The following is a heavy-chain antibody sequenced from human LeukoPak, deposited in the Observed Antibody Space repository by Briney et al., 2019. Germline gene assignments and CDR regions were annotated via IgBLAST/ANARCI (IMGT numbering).Heavy chain of an antibody. CDR3: ARRYCSSTSCPIDY. CDR1: GGSVTRDY. CDR2: MYYSGST. D-gene: IGHD2-2*01. V-gene: IGHV4-59*08. Sequence: SETLSLTCTVSGGSVTRDYWSWLRQPPGKGLEWIGYMYYSGSTNYNPSLKSRVTISGDTSKNQFSLKRSSVTAADTAVYYCARRYCSSTSCPIDYWGQGTLVTVSS. J-gene: IGHJ4*02.